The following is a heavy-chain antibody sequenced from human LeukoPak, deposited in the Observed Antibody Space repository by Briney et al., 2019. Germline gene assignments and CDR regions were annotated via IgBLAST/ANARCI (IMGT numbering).Heavy chain of an antibody. D-gene: IGHD2-15*01. Sequence: GGSLRLSCAASGFTFSTAWMCWVRQAPGKGLEWVGRIKSKIDGGTTEYAAPVKGRFTISRDDSKNTVYLQMNSLKTEDTAVYYCSTAGYCSGGDCCSFDYWGQGIRVTLSS. CDR2: IKSKIDGGTT. CDR3: STAGYCSGGDCCSFDY. V-gene: IGHV3-15*01. CDR1: GFTFSTAW. J-gene: IGHJ4*02.